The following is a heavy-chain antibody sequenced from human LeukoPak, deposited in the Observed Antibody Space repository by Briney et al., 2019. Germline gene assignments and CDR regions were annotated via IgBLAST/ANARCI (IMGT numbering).Heavy chain of an antibody. V-gene: IGHV3-21*01. Sequence: GSLRLSCAASGFTFSSYSMNWVRQAPGKGLEWVSSISSSSSYIYYADSVKGRFTISRDNAKNSLYLQMNSLGAEDTAVYYCARDFVGYFDYWGQGTLVTVSS. CDR2: ISSSSSYI. CDR1: GFTFSSYS. CDR3: ARDFVGYFDY. J-gene: IGHJ4*02. D-gene: IGHD1-26*01.